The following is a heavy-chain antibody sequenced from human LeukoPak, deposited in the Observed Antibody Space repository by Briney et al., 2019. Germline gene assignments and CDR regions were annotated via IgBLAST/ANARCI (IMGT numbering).Heavy chain of an antibody. CDR3: ARRLSGDFWSGYPDAFDI. CDR2: IYPGDSDT. V-gene: IGHV5-51*01. J-gene: IGHJ3*02. CDR1: GYSFTSYW. D-gene: IGHD3-3*01. Sequence: GESLKISCKGSGYSFTSYWIGWVRQMLGKGLEWMGIIYPGDSDTRYSPSFQGQVTISADKSISTAYLQWSSLKASDTAMYYCARRLSGDFWSGYPDAFDIWGQGTMVTVSS.